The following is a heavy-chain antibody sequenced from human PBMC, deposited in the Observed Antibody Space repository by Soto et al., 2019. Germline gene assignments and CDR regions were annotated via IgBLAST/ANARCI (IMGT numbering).Heavy chain of an antibody. Sequence: LRLSCTASGFTFGDYAMSWVRQAPGKGLEWVCFIRSKASGETTQCAASVEGRFTISRDDSKSIAYLQMNSLKTEDTAVYYCTRGRVAGTFDSWGQGTLVTVSS. D-gene: IGHD6-19*01. J-gene: IGHJ4*02. CDR3: TRGRVAGTFDS. CDR2: IRSKASGETT. V-gene: IGHV3-49*04. CDR1: GFTFGDYA.